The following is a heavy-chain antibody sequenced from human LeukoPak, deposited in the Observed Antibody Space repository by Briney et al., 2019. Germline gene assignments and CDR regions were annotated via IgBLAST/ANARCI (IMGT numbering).Heavy chain of an antibody. CDR3: TRYNSDHFDY. D-gene: IGHD6-19*01. CDR2: IAYDGSRA. Sequence: GGSLRLSCAGSGFTFGGYGMHWFRQTPGKGLEWVAGIAYDGSRAHYADSVKGRFTITRDNSKNTMSVQMGDLRAEDTAVYYCTRYNSDHFDYWGQGTLVTVSS. J-gene: IGHJ4*02. V-gene: IGHV3-33*01. CDR1: GFTFGGYG.